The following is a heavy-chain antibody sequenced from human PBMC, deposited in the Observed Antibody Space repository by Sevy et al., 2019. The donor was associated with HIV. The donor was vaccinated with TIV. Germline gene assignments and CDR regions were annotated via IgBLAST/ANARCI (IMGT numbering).Heavy chain of an antibody. J-gene: IGHJ4*02. V-gene: IGHV3-7*01. CDR2: IKQDGSEK. Sequence: GGSLRLSCAASGFTFSSYWMSWVRQAPGKGLEWVANIKQDGSEKYYVDSVKGRFTISRDNAKNSLYLQMNSLRAEDTAVYYCARDGYYGSGSYYDYWGQGTLVTVSS. CDR3: ARDGYYGSGSYYDY. D-gene: IGHD3-10*01. CDR1: GFTFSSYW.